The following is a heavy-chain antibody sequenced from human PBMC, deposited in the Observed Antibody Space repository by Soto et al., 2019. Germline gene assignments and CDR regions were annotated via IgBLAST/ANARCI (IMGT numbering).Heavy chain of an antibody. D-gene: IGHD2-21*01. Sequence: QVQLVESGGGVVQPGRSLRLSCAASGVTLSNFGMHWVRQAPGKGLEWVAVISRDGSTMLYADSVKGRFTISRDSSRNTLYLQMNSLRAEETAVYHCVGEVASGYWGQGTLVTVSS. J-gene: IGHJ4*02. CDR2: ISRDGSTM. V-gene: IGHV3-30*03. CDR3: VGEVASGY. CDR1: GVTLSNFG.